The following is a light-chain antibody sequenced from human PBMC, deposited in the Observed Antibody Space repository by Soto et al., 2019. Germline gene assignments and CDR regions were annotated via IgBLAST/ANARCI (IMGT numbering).Light chain of an antibody. J-gene: IGKJ5*01. CDR3: QHYNTYPIT. Sequence: DIHMTQSPSSLSASVGDRVTITCRASQDISHHLAWFQQKPGKAPRSLISAASTLQSGVPPRFSGSRSGAEFTLTISILQPEDFSTYYCQHYNTYPITFGQGTRVDIK. CDR1: QDISHH. V-gene: IGKV1-16*01. CDR2: AAS.